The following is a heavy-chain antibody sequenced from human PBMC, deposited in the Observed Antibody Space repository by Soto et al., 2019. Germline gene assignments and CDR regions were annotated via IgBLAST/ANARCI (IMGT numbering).Heavy chain of an antibody. CDR3: ARAFDILTLGLGY. CDR2: INQDGSKR. Sequence: PGGSLRLSCAASGFTFSNYWMTWVRQAPGKGLEWVANINQDGSKRFYVDSVKGRFSISRDNAKQSLYLQMNSLRAEDTAVYSCARAFDILTLGLGYWGQGILVTVSS. J-gene: IGHJ4*02. CDR1: GFTFSNYW. D-gene: IGHD3-9*01. V-gene: IGHV3-7*01.